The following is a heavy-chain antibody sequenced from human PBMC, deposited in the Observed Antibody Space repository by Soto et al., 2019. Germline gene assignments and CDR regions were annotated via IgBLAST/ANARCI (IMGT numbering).Heavy chain of an antibody. Sequence: QLSESGGGLLQPGGSLTLSCAASGFTLSTYAMTWVRQPPGKGLEWVSSMNGAATSTSYADSVKGRFTTSRDKSTNTLYREMSTLRPEDTAVYYCARGGADHYNYGMDVWGQGTTVTVSS. J-gene: IGHJ6*02. D-gene: IGHD3-10*01. CDR1: GFTLSTYA. CDR3: ARGGADHYNYGMDV. CDR2: MNGAATST. V-gene: IGHV3-23*05.